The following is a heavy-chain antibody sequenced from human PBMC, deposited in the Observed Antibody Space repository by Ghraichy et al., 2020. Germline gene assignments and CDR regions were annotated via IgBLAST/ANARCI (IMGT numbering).Heavy chain of an antibody. CDR1: GGSISSSSYY. CDR2: IYYSGST. D-gene: IGHD2-2*01. Sequence: SETLSLTCTVSGGSISSSSYYWGWIRQPPGKGLEWIGSIYYSGSTYYNPSLKSRVTISVDTSKNQFSLKLSSVTAADTAVYYCARLAAWDIVVVPAGSMDVWGQGTTVTVSS. CDR3: ARLAAWDIVVVPAGSMDV. V-gene: IGHV4-39*01. J-gene: IGHJ6*02.